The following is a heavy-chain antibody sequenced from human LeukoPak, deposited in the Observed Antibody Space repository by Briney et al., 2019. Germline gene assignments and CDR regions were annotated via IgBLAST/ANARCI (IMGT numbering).Heavy chain of an antibody. CDR3: ARGVRSRPNTVDY. CDR2: IIPIFGTA. Sequence: SVKVSCKASGYTFTSYGISWVRQAPGQGLEWMGGIIPIFGTANYAQKFQGRVTITADESTSTAYMELSSLRSEDTAVYYCARGVRSRPNTVDYWGQGTLVTVSS. CDR1: GYTFTSYG. D-gene: IGHD3-10*01. J-gene: IGHJ4*02. V-gene: IGHV1-69*13.